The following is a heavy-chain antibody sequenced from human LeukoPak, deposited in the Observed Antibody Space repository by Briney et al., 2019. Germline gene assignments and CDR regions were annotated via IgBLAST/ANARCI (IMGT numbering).Heavy chain of an antibody. CDR1: GFTFSSYA. J-gene: IGHJ4*02. CDR3: ARAIVTAGTPFDY. V-gene: IGHV3-30-3*01. D-gene: IGHD6-13*01. CDR2: ISYDGSNK. Sequence: GSLRLSCAASGFTFSSYAMHWVRQAPGKGLEWVAVISYDGSNKYYADSVKGRFTISRDNSNNTLYLQMNSLRVEDTAVYYCARAIVTAGTPFDYWGQGTLVTVSS.